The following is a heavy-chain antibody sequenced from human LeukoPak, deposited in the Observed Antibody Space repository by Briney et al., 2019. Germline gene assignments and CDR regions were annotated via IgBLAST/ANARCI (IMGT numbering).Heavy chain of an antibody. Sequence: PGGSLRLSCAASGFTLSSYGMNWVRQAPGKGLEWLLIIDISSTTIYYADSVKGRSTISRDNAKNSLYLQMNSLRAEDTAVYYCARGIPATGMRAFDIWGQGTMVTVSS. V-gene: IGHV3-48*01. CDR3: ARGIPATGMRAFDI. J-gene: IGHJ3*02. D-gene: IGHD6-13*01. CDR2: IDISSTTI. CDR1: GFTLSSYG.